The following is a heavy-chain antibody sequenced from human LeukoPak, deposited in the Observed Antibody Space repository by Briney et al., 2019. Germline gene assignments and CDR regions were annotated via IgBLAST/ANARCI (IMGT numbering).Heavy chain of an antibody. V-gene: IGHV3-23*01. CDR3: AREVRPNDY. Sequence: GGSLRLSCAASGLTLRSFAMSWVRQAPGKGLEWVSSITISGDKTHYADSVKGRFTISRDNSKNTLYLHMNSLRAEDTAVYYCAREVRPNDYWGQGTLVTVSS. CDR2: ITISGDKT. J-gene: IGHJ4*02. CDR1: GLTLRSFA. D-gene: IGHD6-25*01.